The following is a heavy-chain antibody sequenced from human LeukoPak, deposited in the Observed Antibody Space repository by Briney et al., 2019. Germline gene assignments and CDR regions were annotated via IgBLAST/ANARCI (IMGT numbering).Heavy chain of an antibody. CDR3: ARDHPQDMIVVSYAFDI. Sequence: ASVKVSCKASGYTFTGYYMHWVRQAPGQGLEWMGWINPNSGGTNYAQKFQGRVTMTRDTSISTAYMELSRLRSDDTAVYYCARDHPQDMIVVSYAFDIWGQGTMVTVSS. CDR1: GYTFTGYY. CDR2: INPNSGGT. J-gene: IGHJ3*02. D-gene: IGHD3-22*01. V-gene: IGHV1-2*02.